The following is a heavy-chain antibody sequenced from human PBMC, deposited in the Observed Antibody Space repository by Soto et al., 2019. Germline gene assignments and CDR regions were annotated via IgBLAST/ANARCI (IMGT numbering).Heavy chain of an antibody. CDR3: AHRQTYCGGNCYSGFAY. J-gene: IGHJ4*02. V-gene: IGHV2-5*02. Sequence: QITLKESGPTLVKPTQTLTLTCTFSGFSLSTSGVGVGWIRQPPGKALEWLALIYWDDDKRYSPSLKSRLTITKDTAKNQLVLTMANMDPVDTATYYCAHRQTYCGGNCYSGFAYWGQGTLVTVSS. CDR2: IYWDDDK. CDR1: GFSLSTSGVG. D-gene: IGHD2-21*02.